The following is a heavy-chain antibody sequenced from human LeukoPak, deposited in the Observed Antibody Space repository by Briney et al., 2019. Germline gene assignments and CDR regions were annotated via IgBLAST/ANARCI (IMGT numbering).Heavy chain of an antibody. CDR1: GFTFTTYW. J-gene: IGHJ6*03. Sequence: QTGGSLRLSCVGSGFTFTTYWMSWVRQAPGKGLEWVANIKQDGSEKYYVDSVKGRFTISRDNAKNSLYLQMNSLRAEDTALYYCAREGAPDYSNGDYYYMDVWGKGTTVTVSS. V-gene: IGHV3-7*03. D-gene: IGHD4-11*01. CDR2: IKQDGSEK. CDR3: AREGAPDYSNGDYYYMDV.